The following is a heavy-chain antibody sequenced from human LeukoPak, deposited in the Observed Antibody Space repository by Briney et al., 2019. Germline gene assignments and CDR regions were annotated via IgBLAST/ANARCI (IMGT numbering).Heavy chain of an antibody. J-gene: IGHJ4*02. CDR1: GFTFSSYT. CDR3: TRDYYEDYYFDY. V-gene: IGHV3-48*01. D-gene: IGHD3-22*01. Sequence: PGGSLRLSCAASGFTFSSYTMNWVRQAPGKGLEWVSSISGDSNTFYYADSVRGRFTISRDNAKNSVFLQMNSLRAEDTALYYCTRDYYEDYYFDYWGQGTLVTVSS. CDR2: ISGDSNTF.